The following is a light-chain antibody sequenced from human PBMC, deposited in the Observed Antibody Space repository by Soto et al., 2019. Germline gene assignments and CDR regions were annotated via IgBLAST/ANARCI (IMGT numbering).Light chain of an antibody. J-gene: IGKJ1*01. CDR2: AAS. V-gene: IGKV1-39*01. CDR1: QIINSY. Sequence: DIQLTQSPSSLSASVGDRVTITCRASQIINSYLNWYQKKPGKAPKLLIYAASSLHSGVPTRFRGSESGTDFTITISSLQPEEVATYYGQQRGTFGLGTKVEI. CDR3: QQRGT.